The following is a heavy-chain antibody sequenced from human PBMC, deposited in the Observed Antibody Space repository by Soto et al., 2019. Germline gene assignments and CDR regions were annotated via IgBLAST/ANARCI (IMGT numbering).Heavy chain of an antibody. D-gene: IGHD3-9*01. J-gene: IGHJ6*02. Sequence: ASVKISCKVSRHTLTELFMHWVRQAPGKGLEWMGGFDPEDGETIYAQKFQGRVTMTEDTSTDTAYMELSSLRSEDTAVYYCAAGILTGYSIGWGYYYYGMDVWGQGTTVTVSS. CDR2: FDPEDGET. V-gene: IGHV1-24*01. CDR1: RHTLTELF. CDR3: AAGILTGYSIGWGYYYYGMDV.